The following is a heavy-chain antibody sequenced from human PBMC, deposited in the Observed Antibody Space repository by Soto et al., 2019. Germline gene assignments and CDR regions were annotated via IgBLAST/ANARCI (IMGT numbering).Heavy chain of an antibody. CDR2: IYYSGST. J-gene: IGHJ5*02. D-gene: IGHD3-10*01. Sequence: SETLSLTCTVSGGSISSSSYYWGWIRQPPGKGLEWIGSIYYSGSTYYNPSLKSRVTISVDTSKNQFSLKLSSVTAADTAVYYCARLALWFGDRTSNWFDPWGQGTLVTVS. CDR3: ARLALWFGDRTSNWFDP. CDR1: GGSISSSSYY. V-gene: IGHV4-39*01.